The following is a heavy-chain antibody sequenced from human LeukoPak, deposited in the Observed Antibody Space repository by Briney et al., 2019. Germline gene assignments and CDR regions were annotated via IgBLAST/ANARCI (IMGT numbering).Heavy chain of an antibody. CDR1: GYTFTSYG. V-gene: IGHV1-18*01. CDR3: ARDGPDYYGSGDFDY. Sequence: ASVKVSCKASGYTFTSYGISWVRQPPGQGLEWMGWISAYNGNTNYAQKLQGRVTMTTDTSTSTAYMELRSLRSDDTAVYYCARDGPDYYGSGDFDYWGQGTLVTVSS. D-gene: IGHD3-10*01. J-gene: IGHJ4*02. CDR2: ISAYNGNT.